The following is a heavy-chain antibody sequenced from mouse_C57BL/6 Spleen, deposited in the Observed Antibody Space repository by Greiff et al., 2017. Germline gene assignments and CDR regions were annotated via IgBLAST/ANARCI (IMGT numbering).Heavy chain of an antibody. D-gene: IGHD4-1*01. CDR3: ARGPGTEGDYAMDY. Sequence: QVQLKESGAELVRPGTSVKMSCKASGYTFTNYWIGWAKQRPGHGLEWIGDIYPGGGYTNYNEKFKGKATLTADKSSSTAYMQFSSLTSEDSDIYYCARGPGTEGDYAMDYWGQGTSVTVSS. J-gene: IGHJ4*01. CDR1: GYTFTNYW. CDR2: IYPGGGYT. V-gene: IGHV1-63*01.